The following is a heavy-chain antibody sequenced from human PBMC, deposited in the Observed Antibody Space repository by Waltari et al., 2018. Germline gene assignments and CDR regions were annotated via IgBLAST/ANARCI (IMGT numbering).Heavy chain of an antibody. CDR1: GFTSSSYA. Sequence: EVQLLESGGGLVQPGGSLRLSCAASGFTSSSYAMIWLRQAPGKGLEWVSAIGGSGGSTYYADSVKGRFTISRDNSKNTLYLQMNSLRAEDTAVYYCAKEEITMVRGGHFDYWGQGTLVTVSS. J-gene: IGHJ4*02. D-gene: IGHD3-10*01. CDR2: IGGSGGST. CDR3: AKEEITMVRGGHFDY. V-gene: IGHV3-23*01.